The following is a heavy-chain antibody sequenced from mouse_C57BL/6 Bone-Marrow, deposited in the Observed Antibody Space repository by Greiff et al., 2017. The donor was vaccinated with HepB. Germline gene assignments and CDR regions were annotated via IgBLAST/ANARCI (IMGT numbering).Heavy chain of an antibody. D-gene: IGHD2-2*01. V-gene: IGHV1-53*01. J-gene: IGHJ4*01. CDR3: AREGYGYDGYYAIDY. CDR2: INPSNGGT. CDR1: GYTFTSYW. Sequence: QVQLQQPGTELVKPGASVKLSCKASGYTFTSYWMHWVKQRPGQGLEWIGNINPSNGGTNYNEKFKSKATLTVDKSSSTAYMQLSSLTSEDSAVYYCAREGYGYDGYYAIDYWGQGTSVTVSS.